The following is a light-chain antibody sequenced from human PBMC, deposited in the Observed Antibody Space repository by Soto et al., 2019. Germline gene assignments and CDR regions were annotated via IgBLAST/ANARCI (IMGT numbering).Light chain of an antibody. V-gene: IGKV3-15*01. CDR2: GAS. J-gene: IGKJ4*01. CDR1: QSVSSN. Sequence: EIVMKHSPATLSLSPCERATLSFSASQSVSSNLAWYQQKPGQAPRLLIYGASTRATGVPARFSGSGSGTEFTLTISTLQSEDFAVYYCQQYDNWPPLTFGGGTKVDI. CDR3: QQYDNWPPLT.